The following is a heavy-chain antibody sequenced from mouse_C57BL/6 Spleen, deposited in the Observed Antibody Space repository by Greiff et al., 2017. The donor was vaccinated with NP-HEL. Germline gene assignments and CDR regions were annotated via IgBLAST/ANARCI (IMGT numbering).Heavy chain of an antibody. J-gene: IGHJ2*01. CDR2: IYPGDGDT. CDR3: ARGRSNYPDY. Sequence: QVQLQQSGAELVKPGASVKISCKASGYAFSSYWMNWVKQRPGKGLEWIGQIYPGDGDTNYNGKLKGRATLTADKSSSTAYMQLSSVTSVDSAVYCCARGRSNYPDYWGQGTTLTVSS. V-gene: IGHV1-80*01. CDR1: GYAFSSYW. D-gene: IGHD5-1*01.